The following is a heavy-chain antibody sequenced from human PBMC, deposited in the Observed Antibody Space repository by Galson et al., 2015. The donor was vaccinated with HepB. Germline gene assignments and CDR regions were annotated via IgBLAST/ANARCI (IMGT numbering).Heavy chain of an antibody. V-gene: IGHV1-2*02. CDR1: GYTFTGYY. J-gene: IGHJ4*02. CDR2: INPNSGGT. D-gene: IGHD6-13*01. CDR3: ARGRIAAAGTAPTGY. Sequence: SVKVSCKASGYTFTGYYMHWVRQAPGQGLEWMGWINPNSGGTNYAQKFQGRVTMTRDTSISTVYMELSRPRSDDTAVYYCARGRIAAAGTAPTGYWGQGTLVTVSS.